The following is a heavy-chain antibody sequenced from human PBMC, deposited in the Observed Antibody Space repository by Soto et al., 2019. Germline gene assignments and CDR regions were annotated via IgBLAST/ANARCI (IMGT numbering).Heavy chain of an antibody. V-gene: IGHV4-34*01. CDR1: GQSFSGHS. D-gene: IGHD1-1*01. Sequence: QVQLQQWGAGLVKPSETLSLSCAVYGQSFSGHSWAWIRQPPGKGLEWIGEINESGSTYYNPSLKSRLTISTDTSKNRFSLKLSSVSAADTAAYFCARGSGIVALPGELEDVNYDYWGQGTLVNVSS. CDR2: INESGST. J-gene: IGHJ4*02. CDR3: ARGSGIVALPGELEDVNYDY.